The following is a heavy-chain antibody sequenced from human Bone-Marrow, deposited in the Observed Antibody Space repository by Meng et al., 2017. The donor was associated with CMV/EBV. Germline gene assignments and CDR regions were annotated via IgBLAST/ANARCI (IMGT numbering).Heavy chain of an antibody. D-gene: IGHD2-8*01. Sequence: ASVKVSCKASGYTFTGYYMHWVRQAPGQGLEWMGWINPNSGGTNYAQKFQGRVTMTRDTSISTAYMELSRLRSDDTAVYYCASSSMVYATPIDAFAIWGQGPMVTGSS. CDR3: ASSSMVYATPIDAFAI. CDR1: GYTFTGYY. CDR2: INPNSGGT. J-gene: IGHJ3*02. V-gene: IGHV1-2*02.